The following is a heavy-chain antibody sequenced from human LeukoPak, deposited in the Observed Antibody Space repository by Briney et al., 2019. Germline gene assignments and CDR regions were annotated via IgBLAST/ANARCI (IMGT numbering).Heavy chain of an antibody. D-gene: IGHD7-27*01. CDR1: GGSISSYY. CDR3: ARGVLLGSFDY. CDR2: IYYSGST. Sequence: LSETLSLTCTVSGGSISSYYWSRIRQPPGKGLEWIGYIYYSGSTNYNPSLKSRVTISVDTSKNQFSLKLSSVTAADTAVYYCARGVLLGSFDYWGQGTLVTVSS. J-gene: IGHJ4*02. V-gene: IGHV4-59*01.